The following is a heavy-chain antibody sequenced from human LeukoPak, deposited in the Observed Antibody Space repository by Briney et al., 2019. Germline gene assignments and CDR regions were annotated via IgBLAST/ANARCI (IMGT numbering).Heavy chain of an antibody. D-gene: IGHD6-19*01. J-gene: IGHJ6*04. V-gene: IGHV3-30*04. CDR2: ISYDGSIK. Sequence: GGSLRLSCAASGFTFSSYAMHWVRQAPGKGLEWVAVISYDGSIKYYADSVKGRFTISRDNSKNTLYLQMNSLRAEDTAVYYCARDFLGELSSGWSYYYYYYGMDVWGKGTTVTVSS. CDR3: ARDFLGELSSGWSYYYYYYGMDV. CDR1: GFTFSSYA.